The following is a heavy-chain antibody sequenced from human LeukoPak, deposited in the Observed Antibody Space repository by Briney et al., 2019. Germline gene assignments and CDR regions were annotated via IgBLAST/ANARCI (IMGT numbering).Heavy chain of an antibody. J-gene: IGHJ4*02. CDR2: INSDGSST. D-gene: IGHD6-19*01. Sequence: GGSLRLSCAASGFTFTGYWMHWVRQAPGKGLVWVSRINSDGSSTSYADSVKGRFTISRDNTKNTLYLQMNSLRAEDTAVYYCARVEAVAGTMGYWGQGTLVTVSS. V-gene: IGHV3-74*01. CDR1: GFTFTGYW. CDR3: ARVEAVAGTMGY.